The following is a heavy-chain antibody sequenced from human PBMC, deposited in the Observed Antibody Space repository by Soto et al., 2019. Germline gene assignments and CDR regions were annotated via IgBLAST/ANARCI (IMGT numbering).Heavy chain of an antibody. CDR1: GFTFSSYG. J-gene: IGHJ6*02. Sequence: GGSLRLSCAASGFTFSSYGMHWARQAPGKGLEWVAVIWYDGSNKYYADSVKGRFTISRDNSKNTLYLQMNSLRAEDTAVYYCARVRRYFDWSGDQRRAIYYYYGMDVWGQGTTVTVSS. V-gene: IGHV3-33*01. D-gene: IGHD3-9*01. CDR3: ARVRRYFDWSGDQRRAIYYYYGMDV. CDR2: IWYDGSNK.